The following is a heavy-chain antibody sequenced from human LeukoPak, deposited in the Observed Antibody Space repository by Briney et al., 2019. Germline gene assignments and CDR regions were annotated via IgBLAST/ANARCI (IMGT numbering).Heavy chain of an antibody. CDR2: IYYSGST. CDR3: ARDECSSTSCYTNYYYGMDV. D-gene: IGHD2-2*02. V-gene: IGHV4-39*02. J-gene: IGHJ6*02. CDR1: GGSISSSSYY. Sequence: SETLSLTCTVSGGSISSSSYYWGWIRQPPGKGLEWIGSIYYSGSTYYNPSLKSRVTISVDTSKNQFSLKLSSVTAADTAVYYCARDECSSTSCYTNYYYGMDVWGQGTTVTVSS.